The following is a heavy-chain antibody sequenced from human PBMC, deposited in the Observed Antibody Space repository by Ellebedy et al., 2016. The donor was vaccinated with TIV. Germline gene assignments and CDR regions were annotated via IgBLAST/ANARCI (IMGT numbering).Heavy chain of an antibody. V-gene: IGHV3-23*01. CDR3: ARDKGSGWFFFDY. J-gene: IGHJ4*02. Sequence: GESLKISXAASGFTFSNYAMSWVRQAPGKGLEWVSGFSISDGITKYADSVKGRFTISRDNSKNTLYLQMNSLRAEDTAIYYCARDKGSGWFFFDYWGQGTLVTVSS. CDR1: GFTFSNYA. CDR2: FSISDGIT. D-gene: IGHD6-19*01.